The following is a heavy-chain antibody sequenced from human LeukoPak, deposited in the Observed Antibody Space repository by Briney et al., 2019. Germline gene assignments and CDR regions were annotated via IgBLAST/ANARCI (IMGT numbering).Heavy chain of an antibody. Sequence: GASVKASCKASGYTFTSYGISWVRQAPGQGLEWMGWISAYNGNTNYAQKLQGRVTMTTDTSTSTAYMELRSLRSDDTAVYYCAREPLLWFGESWFDPWGQGTLVTVSS. CDR2: ISAYNGNT. J-gene: IGHJ5*02. V-gene: IGHV1-18*01. D-gene: IGHD3-10*01. CDR3: AREPLLWFGESWFDP. CDR1: GYTFTSYG.